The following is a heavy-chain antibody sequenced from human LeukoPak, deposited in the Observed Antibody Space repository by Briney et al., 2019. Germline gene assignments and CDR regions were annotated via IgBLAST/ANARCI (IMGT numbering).Heavy chain of an antibody. J-gene: IGHJ4*02. D-gene: IGHD4-17*01. Sequence: SETLSLTCAVYGGSFSGYYWSWIRQPPGKGLEWIGEINHSGSTNYNPSLKSRVTISVDTSKNQFSLKLSSVTAADTAVYYCACGSVPTLCFDYWGQGTLVTASS. CDR2: INHSGST. CDR3: ACGSVPTLCFDY. CDR1: GGSFSGYY. V-gene: IGHV4-34*01.